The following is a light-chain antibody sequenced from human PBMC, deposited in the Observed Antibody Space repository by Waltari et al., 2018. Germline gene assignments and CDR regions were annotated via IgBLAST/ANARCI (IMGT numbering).Light chain of an antibody. CDR1: QTINNW. V-gene: IGKV1-12*01. CDR2: KAS. J-gene: IGKJ1*01. CDR3: LQYSISPRT. Sequence: DIQMTQSPSSLSASVGDTVTITCRASQTINNWLAWYQQKPGKAPKLLIYKASSWQSGGPSRFSGSGTGTDFTLTISSLQPEDFATYYCLQYSISPRTFGQGTKVEIK.